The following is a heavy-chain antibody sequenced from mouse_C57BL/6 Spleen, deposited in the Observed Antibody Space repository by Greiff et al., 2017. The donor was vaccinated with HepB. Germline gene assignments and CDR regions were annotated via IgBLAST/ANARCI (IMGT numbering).Heavy chain of an antibody. Sequence: QVQLKQSGPELVKPGASVKISCKASGYAFSSSWMNWVKQRPGKGLEWIGRIYPGDGDTNYNGKFKGKATLTADKSSSTAYMQLSSLTSEDSAVYFCARFTTVVRYWYFDVWGSGTTVTVSS. J-gene: IGHJ1*01. CDR3: ARFTTVVRYWYFDV. V-gene: IGHV1-82*01. D-gene: IGHD1-1*01. CDR1: GYAFSSSW. CDR2: IYPGDGDT.